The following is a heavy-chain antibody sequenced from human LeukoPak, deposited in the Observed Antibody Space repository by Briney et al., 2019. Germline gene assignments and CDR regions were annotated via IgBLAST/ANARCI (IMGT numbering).Heavy chain of an antibody. CDR2: ISGGGGST. J-gene: IGHJ5*02. Sequence: PGGSLRLSCATSGFTFSTYAMTWVRLAPGKGLEWVSTISGGGGSTNYANSVKGRFTVSRDNSKNTLYLQMNSLRAEDSAIYYCAKDRYCGGGTCSLSWFDHWGQGTRVTVSS. CDR1: GFTFSTYA. V-gene: IGHV3-23*01. D-gene: IGHD2-15*01. CDR3: AKDRYCGGGTCSLSWFDH.